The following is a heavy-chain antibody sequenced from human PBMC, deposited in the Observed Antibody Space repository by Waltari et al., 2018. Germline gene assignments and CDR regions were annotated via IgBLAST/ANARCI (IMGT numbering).Heavy chain of an antibody. CDR3: ATGGWGFYLDY. CDR1: GFSFSDYS. J-gene: IGHJ4*02. Sequence: GKPGGSLRLSCAASGFSFSDYSMNWVRQAPGKGLEWVSSISSSSGYTHYADSVKGRFTISRDNAKNSLYLQMNSLRAEDTAVYYCATGGWGFYLDYWGQGTLVTVSS. V-gene: IGHV3-21*01. D-gene: IGHD7-27*01. CDR2: ISSSSGYT.